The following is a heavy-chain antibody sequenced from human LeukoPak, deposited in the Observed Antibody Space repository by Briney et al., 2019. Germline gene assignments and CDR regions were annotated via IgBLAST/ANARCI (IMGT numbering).Heavy chain of an antibody. Sequence: PGGSLRLSCAASGFTFSSYSMNWVRQAPGKGLEWVSSISSSSSYIYYADSVKGRFTISRDNAKNSLYLQMNSLRAEDTAVYYCARSRPDIVVVPAAPSTYFDYWGQGTLVTVSS. J-gene: IGHJ4*02. V-gene: IGHV3-21*01. CDR3: ARSRPDIVVVPAAPSTYFDY. D-gene: IGHD2-2*01. CDR2: ISSSSSYI. CDR1: GFTFSSYS.